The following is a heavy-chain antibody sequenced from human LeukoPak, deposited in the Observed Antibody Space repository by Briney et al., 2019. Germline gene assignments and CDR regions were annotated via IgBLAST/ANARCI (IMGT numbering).Heavy chain of an antibody. D-gene: IGHD3-9*01. CDR1: GFTFSSYS. CDR3: ATDILTGPDAFDI. Sequence: GGSLRLSCAASGFTFSSYSMNWVRQAPGKGLEWVSSISSNSSYIYYADSVKGRFTISRDNAKNSLYLQMNSLRAEDTAVYYCATDILTGPDAFDIWGQGTMVTVSS. J-gene: IGHJ3*02. CDR2: ISSNSSYI. V-gene: IGHV3-21*01.